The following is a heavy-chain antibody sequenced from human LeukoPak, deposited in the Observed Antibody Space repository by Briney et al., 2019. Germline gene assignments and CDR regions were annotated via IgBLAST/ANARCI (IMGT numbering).Heavy chain of an antibody. V-gene: IGHV3-23*01. CDR2: ISGSGGST. CDR1: GGSFSGYY. D-gene: IGHD4-17*01. Sequence: ETLSLTCAVYGGSFSGYYWSWVRQAPGKGLEWVSAISGSGGSTYYADSVKGRFTISRDNSKNTLYLQMNSLRAEDTAIYYCAKSYSYGDYVEYYFDYWGQGTLVTVSS. J-gene: IGHJ4*02. CDR3: AKSYSYGDYVEYYFDY.